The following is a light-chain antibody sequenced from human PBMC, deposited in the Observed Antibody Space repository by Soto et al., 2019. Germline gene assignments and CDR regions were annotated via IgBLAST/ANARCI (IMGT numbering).Light chain of an antibody. CDR2: DAS. CDR3: QHCNYLPI. J-gene: IGKJ3*01. Sequence: DIQMTQSPSSLSASVGDRVTITCQASQDITSYLNWYQHKPRKAPKLLIYDASILEAGVPPRFSGSASGKDFTLTISSLQPEDVATYYCQHCNYLPIFGPGTTVDFK. CDR1: QDITSY. V-gene: IGKV1-33*01.